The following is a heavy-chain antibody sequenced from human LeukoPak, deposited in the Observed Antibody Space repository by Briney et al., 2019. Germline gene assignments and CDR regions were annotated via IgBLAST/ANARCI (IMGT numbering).Heavy chain of an antibody. Sequence: GGSLRLSCAASGLTFTTYAITWVRRAPGKGLEWVSAISASGVTTYYADSVKGRFTISRDNSKNTLYLQMNSLRAEDTAVYYCAKGGLRLGELSLDYWGQGTLVTVSS. D-gene: IGHD3-16*02. J-gene: IGHJ4*01. V-gene: IGHV3-23*01. CDR1: GLTFTTYA. CDR2: ISASGVTT. CDR3: AKGGLRLGELSLDY.